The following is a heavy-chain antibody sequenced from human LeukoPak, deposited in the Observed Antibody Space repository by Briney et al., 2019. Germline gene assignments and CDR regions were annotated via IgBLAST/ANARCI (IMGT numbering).Heavy chain of an antibody. CDR1: GYTFTGYY. J-gene: IGHJ6*02. CDR3: AIAGSGSRYGMDV. V-gene: IGHV1-2*02. Sequence: GASVKVSCKASGYTFTGYYMHWVRQAPGQGLEWMGWINPNSGGTNYAQKFQGRVTMTRDTSTSTVYMELSSLRSEDTAVYYCAIAGSGSRYGMDVWGQGTTVTVSS. D-gene: IGHD3-10*01. CDR2: INPNSGGT.